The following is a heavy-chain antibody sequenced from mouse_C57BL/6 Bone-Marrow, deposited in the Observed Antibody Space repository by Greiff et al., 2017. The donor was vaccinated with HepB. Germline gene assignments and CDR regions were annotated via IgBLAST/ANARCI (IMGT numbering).Heavy chain of an antibody. CDR2: INPGSGYT. CDR1: GYTFTTYW. D-gene: IGHD1-1*01. J-gene: IGHJ3*01. CDR3: ARDYGSYGCSY. Sequence: VQLQQPGAELAKPGASVRLSCKASGYTFTTYWMHWVKQRPGQGLDWIGYINPGSGYTKYNQKFKDKAALTADKSSSTAYMQLSSLTYEDSAVYFCARDYGSYGCSYWGQGTLVTVSA. V-gene: IGHV1-7*01.